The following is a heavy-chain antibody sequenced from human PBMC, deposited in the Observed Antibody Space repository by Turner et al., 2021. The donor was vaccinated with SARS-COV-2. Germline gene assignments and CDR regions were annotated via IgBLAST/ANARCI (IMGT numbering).Heavy chain of an antibody. V-gene: IGHV1-2*02. CDR3: AKKDGLQFCNYYCGLDV. J-gene: IGHJ6*02. CDR1: GYTFTDYY. D-gene: IGHD5-12*01. CDR2: IKPNSGET. Sequence: QVQLVQSGADMKKPRASVKVSSKASGYTFTDYYLHWVRQAPGPGLEWMGWIKPNSGETHYGQKFLGRVTMTRDTSKNTAYMELSSLRSDDTAVYYCAKKDGLQFCNYYCGLDVWGQGTTVTVSS.